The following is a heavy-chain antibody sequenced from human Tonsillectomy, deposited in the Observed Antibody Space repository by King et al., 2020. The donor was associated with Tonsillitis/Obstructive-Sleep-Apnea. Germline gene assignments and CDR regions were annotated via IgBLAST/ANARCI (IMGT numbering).Heavy chain of an antibody. D-gene: IGHD3-10*01. V-gene: IGHV4-34*01. CDR2: INHSGST. Sequence: HVQLQQWGAGRLKPSETLSLTCAVYGESFSGYYWSWIRQPPGKGLEWIGEINHSGSTNYNPSLKSRVTISVDPSKSQFSLPLCSVTAADTAVYYCARGPGRLYYYYYMDVWGKGTTVTVSS. CDR3: ARGPGRLYYYYYMDV. J-gene: IGHJ6*03. CDR1: GESFSGYY.